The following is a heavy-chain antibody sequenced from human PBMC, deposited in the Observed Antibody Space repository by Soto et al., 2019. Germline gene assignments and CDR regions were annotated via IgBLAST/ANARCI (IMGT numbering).Heavy chain of an antibody. CDR2: FYYSGLT. CDR1: GASMNTYC. D-gene: IGHD2-8*01. CDR3: ARGNTHGHYYMDV. J-gene: IGHJ6*03. Sequence: QVQLQESGPGLVKPSETLSLTCAVSGASMNTYCWSWIRQPPGKGLEWIGYFYYSGLTNYNPSLKSRVTISLDTSKNQFSLKLSSVTAADTAVYFCARGNTHGHYYMDVWGRGTTVTVSS. V-gene: IGHV4-59*08.